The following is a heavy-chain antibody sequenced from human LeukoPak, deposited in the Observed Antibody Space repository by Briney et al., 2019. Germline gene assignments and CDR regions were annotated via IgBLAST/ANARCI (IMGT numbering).Heavy chain of an antibody. V-gene: IGHV4-34*01. CDR1: GGSFSGYY. D-gene: IGHD2-15*01. CDR2: INHSGST. Sequence: PSETLSLTCAVYGGSFSGYYWSWIRQPPGKGLEWIGEINHSGSTNYNPSLKSRVTISVDTSKNQFSLKLSSVTAADTAVYYCARVRCSGGSCYDVFDYWGQGTLVTVSS. CDR3: ARVRCSGGSCYDVFDY. J-gene: IGHJ4*02.